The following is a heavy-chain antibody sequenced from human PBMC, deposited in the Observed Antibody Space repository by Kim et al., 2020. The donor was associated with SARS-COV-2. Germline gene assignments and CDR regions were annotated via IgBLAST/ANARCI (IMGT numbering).Heavy chain of an antibody. Sequence: SVKVSCKASGGTFSSYTISWVRQAPGQGLEWMGRIIPILGIANYAQKFQGRVTITADKSTSTAYMELSSLRSEDTAVYYCARDIWYYYYGMDVWGQGTTVTVSS. J-gene: IGHJ6*02. CDR1: GGTFSSYT. CDR3: ARDIWYYYYGMDV. V-gene: IGHV1-69*04. CDR2: IIPILGIA.